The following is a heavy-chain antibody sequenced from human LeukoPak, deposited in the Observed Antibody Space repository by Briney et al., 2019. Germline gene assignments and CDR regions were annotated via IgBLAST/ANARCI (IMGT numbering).Heavy chain of an antibody. J-gene: IGHJ1*01. CDR1: GDSISSDY. V-gene: IGHV4-4*08. CDR3: AGRGQRYFRD. Sequence: PSETLSLTCSVSGDSISSDYWSWIRQPPGKGLEWIGYIYRIGNTDYNPSLKSRDTISLDTSKNQLSLNLTSVTAADTAVYYCAGRGQRYFRDWGQGTLVTVPS. CDR2: IYRIGNT.